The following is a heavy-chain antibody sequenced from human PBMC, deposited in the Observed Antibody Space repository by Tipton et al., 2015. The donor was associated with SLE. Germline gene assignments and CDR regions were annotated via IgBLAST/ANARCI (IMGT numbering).Heavy chain of an antibody. J-gene: IGHJ4*02. Sequence: SLRLSCAASGFMFENYAMSWVRQAPGKGLEWVSVIWHDGSKKYYADSVKGRFTISRDNSKNTVYLEMNSLSGEDTGVYHCARGFCGGSSCYALHLWGQGTLVTVSS. V-gene: IGHV3-33*08. CDR2: IWHDGSKK. CDR3: ARGFCGGSSCYALHL. D-gene: IGHD2-2*01. CDR1: GFMFENYA.